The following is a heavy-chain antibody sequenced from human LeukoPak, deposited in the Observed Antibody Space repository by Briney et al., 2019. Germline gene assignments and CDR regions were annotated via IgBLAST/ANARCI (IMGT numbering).Heavy chain of an antibody. D-gene: IGHD1-26*01. J-gene: IGHJ4*02. CDR2: INAGNGNT. Sequence: ASVKVSCKASGYTFTSYAMHWVRQAPGQRLEWMGWINAGNGNTKYSQKFQGRVTITRDTSASTAYMELSSLRSEDTAAYYCARDAGIVGATGGNYFDYWGQGTLVTVSS. CDR1: GYTFTSYA. CDR3: ARDAGIVGATGGNYFDY. V-gene: IGHV1-3*01.